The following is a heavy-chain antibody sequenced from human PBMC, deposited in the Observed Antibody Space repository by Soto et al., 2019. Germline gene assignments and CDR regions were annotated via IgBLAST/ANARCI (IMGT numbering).Heavy chain of an antibody. CDR1: GFTFTTFG. CDR2: ISYDGHNK. CDR3: AKDLQAYGDYNYYYYGMDV. D-gene: IGHD4-17*01. V-gene: IGHV3-30*18. J-gene: IGHJ6*02. Sequence: QVQLVESGGGVVQPGGSLRLSCTASGFTFTTFGIHWVRQAPGKGLEWVPLISYDGHNKYYSDSVKGRFTISRDNYKNTLSLQMNSLRAEDTAVYYCAKDLQAYGDYNYYYYGMDVWCQGTTVSVSS.